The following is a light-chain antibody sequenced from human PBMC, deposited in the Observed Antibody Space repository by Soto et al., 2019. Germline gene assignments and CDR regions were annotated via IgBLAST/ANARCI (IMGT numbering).Light chain of an antibody. CDR1: QSVSSSY. Sequence: EIVLTQSPGTLSLSPGERATLSCRASQSVSSSYLAWYQQKPGQAPRLLIYGASSRATGIPDRSSGSGSGTDFTLTISRLEPEDFAVYYCQQQRTFGQGTKVDIK. V-gene: IGKV3-20*01. J-gene: IGKJ1*01. CDR3: QQQRT. CDR2: GAS.